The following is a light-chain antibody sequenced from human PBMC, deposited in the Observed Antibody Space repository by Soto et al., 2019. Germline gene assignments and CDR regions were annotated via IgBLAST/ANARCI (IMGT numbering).Light chain of an antibody. V-gene: IGLV2-14*01. CDR3: SSYTSSSTRV. CDR1: RSDVGGYNY. Sequence: QSVLTQPAYVSGSPGQSITISCTGTRSDVGGYNYVSWYQQHPGKAPKLMIYEVSNRPSGVSNRFSGSKSGNTASLTISGLQAEDEADYYCSSYTSSSTRVFGGGTKLTVL. CDR2: EVS. J-gene: IGLJ2*01.